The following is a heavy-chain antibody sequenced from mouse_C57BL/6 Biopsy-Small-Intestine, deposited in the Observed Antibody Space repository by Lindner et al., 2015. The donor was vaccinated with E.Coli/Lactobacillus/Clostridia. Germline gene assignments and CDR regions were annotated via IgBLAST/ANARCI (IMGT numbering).Heavy chain of an antibody. D-gene: IGHD2-4*01. Sequence: VQLQESGAELMKPGASVKLSCKASGYTFTGYWIEWVRHRPGHGLEWIGEILPGISTTNYNAKFRGKATFTADTSSNTAYLQLSSLTSEDTAVYYCARSDYDRGDYFDYWGQGTTLTVSS. CDR2: ILPGISTT. CDR3: ARSDYDRGDYFDY. CDR1: GYTFTGYW. J-gene: IGHJ2*01. V-gene: IGHV1-9*01.